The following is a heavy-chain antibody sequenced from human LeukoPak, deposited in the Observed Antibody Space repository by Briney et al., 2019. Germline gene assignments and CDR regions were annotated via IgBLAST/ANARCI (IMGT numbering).Heavy chain of an antibody. V-gene: IGHV3-66*01. Sequence: GGSLRLTCAASGFTVTNNYTSWVRQAPGKGLEWVSVIYDGGSTHYADSVKGRFTISRDNSKNTLYLQMNSLRAEDTAVYYCARDIAARLFFDYWGQGTLVTVSS. CDR2: IYDGGST. CDR3: ARDIAARLFFDY. CDR1: GFTVTNNY. J-gene: IGHJ4*02. D-gene: IGHD6-6*01.